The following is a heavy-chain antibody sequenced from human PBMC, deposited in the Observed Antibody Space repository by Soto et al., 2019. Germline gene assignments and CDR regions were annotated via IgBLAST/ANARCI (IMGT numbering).Heavy chain of an antibody. D-gene: IGHD2-2*02. CDR1: GYTLTELS. Sequence: ASVKVSCKVSGYTLTELSMHWVRHAPGKGLEWMGGFDPEDGETIYAQKFQGRVTMTEDTSTDTAYMELSSLRSEDTAVYYCATGLYCSSTSCYRGGIWYYYYGMDVWGQGTTVTVSS. J-gene: IGHJ6*02. CDR3: ATGLYCSSTSCYRGGIWYYYYGMDV. CDR2: FDPEDGET. V-gene: IGHV1-24*01.